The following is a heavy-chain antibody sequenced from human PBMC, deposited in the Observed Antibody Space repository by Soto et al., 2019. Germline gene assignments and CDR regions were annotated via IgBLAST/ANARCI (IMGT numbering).Heavy chain of an antibody. Sequence: SETLSLTCAVYGGSFSGYYWSWIRQPPGKGLEWIGEINHSGSTNYNPSLKSRVTISVDTSKNQFSLKLSSVTAADTAVYYCARGFYSSSPLDYWGQGTLVTVSS. CDR1: GGSFSGYY. CDR2: INHSGST. V-gene: IGHV4-34*01. CDR3: ARGFYSSSPLDY. J-gene: IGHJ4*02. D-gene: IGHD6-6*01.